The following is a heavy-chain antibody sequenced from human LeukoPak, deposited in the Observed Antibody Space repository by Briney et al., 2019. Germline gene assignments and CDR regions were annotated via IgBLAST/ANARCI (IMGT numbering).Heavy chain of an antibody. CDR1: GFTFSSYA. D-gene: IGHD5-18*01. Sequence: GGSLRLSCAASGFTFSSYAMSWVRQAPGKGLEWVAVIWYDGSNKYYADSVKGRFTISRDNSKNTLYLQMNSLRAEDTAVYYCARDSDTAMAPGYWGQGTLVTVSS. CDR3: ARDSDTAMAPGY. V-gene: IGHV3-33*08. CDR2: IWYDGSNK. J-gene: IGHJ4*02.